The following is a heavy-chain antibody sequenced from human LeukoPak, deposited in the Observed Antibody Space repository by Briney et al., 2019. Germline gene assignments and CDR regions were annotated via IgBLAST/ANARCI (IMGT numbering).Heavy chain of an antibody. CDR3: ARSVSAYAGRGWFDP. J-gene: IGHJ5*02. D-gene: IGHD5-12*01. V-gene: IGHV4-39*07. CDR2: MYYTWTT. Sequence: PSETLPLTCSVSGGSIRSLGYSWGWIRQPPGKGLEWIASMYYTWTTYYNPSLKSRVTMSVDTSKNQFSLNLTSVTAADTAVFYCARSVSAYAGRGWFDPWGQGTLVTVSS. CDR1: GGSIRSLGYS.